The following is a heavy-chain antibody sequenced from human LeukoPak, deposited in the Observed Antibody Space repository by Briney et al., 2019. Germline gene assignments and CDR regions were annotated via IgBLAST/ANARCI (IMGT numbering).Heavy chain of an antibody. V-gene: IGHV4-61*03. CDR2: IYYTGKT. J-gene: IGHJ4*02. D-gene: IGHD3-10*01. Sequence: SETLSLTCTVSGDSVSNGNYYWSWLRQPPGKALEWIGYIYYTGKTYYNPSLEGRVTILVDTSRSHFSVKLSSVTAADTAVYYCARSQNYYGSGDYWSQGTLVTVSS. CDR3: ARSQNYYGSGDY. CDR1: GDSVSNGNYY.